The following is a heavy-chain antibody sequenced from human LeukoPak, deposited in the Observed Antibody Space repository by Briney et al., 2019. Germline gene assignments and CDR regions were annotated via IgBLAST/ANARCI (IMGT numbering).Heavy chain of an antibody. V-gene: IGHV3-23*01. CDR3: AKGYGTFDY. CDR2: ISGSGGST. CDR1: EFTLSSYE. J-gene: IGHJ4*02. Sequence: GGSLRPSCAASEFTLSSYEMNWVRQAPGKGLEWVSAISGSGGSTYYADSVKGRFTISRDNSKNTLYLQMNSLRAEDTAVYYCAKGYGTFDYWGQGTLVTVSS. D-gene: IGHD1-14*01.